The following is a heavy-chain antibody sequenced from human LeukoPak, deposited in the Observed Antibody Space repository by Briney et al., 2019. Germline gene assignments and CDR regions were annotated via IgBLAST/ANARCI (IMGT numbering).Heavy chain of an antibody. CDR3: ARGGDRSFDY. J-gene: IGHJ4*02. CDR1: GVSITSYY. V-gene: IGHV4-59*01. D-gene: IGHD3-10*01. CDR2: IYYSGST. Sequence: SETLSPTCTVSGVSITSYYWSWIRQPPEKGLEWIGYIYYSGSTKYNPSLKSRVTISEDTSKNQFSLKLSSVTAADTAVYYCARGGDRSFDYWGQGTLVTVSS.